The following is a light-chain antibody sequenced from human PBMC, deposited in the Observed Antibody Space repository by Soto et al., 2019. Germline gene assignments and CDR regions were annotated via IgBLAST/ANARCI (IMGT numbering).Light chain of an antibody. CDR3: QQYNSAWT. V-gene: IGKV1-9*01. J-gene: IGKJ1*01. CDR2: AAS. CDR1: QGISSY. Sequence: DIQLTQSPSFLSASVVDRVTITGRASQGISSYLAWYQQKPGKAPKLLIYAASTLQSGVPSRFSGSGSGTEFTLTISSLQPDDFATYYCQQYNSAWTFGQGTKVDIK.